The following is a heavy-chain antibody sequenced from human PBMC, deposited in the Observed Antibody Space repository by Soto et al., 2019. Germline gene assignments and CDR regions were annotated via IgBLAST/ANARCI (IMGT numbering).Heavy chain of an antibody. CDR2: VSYDATNK. Sequence: QVQLVESGGGVVRPGNSLTLACAASGFTFSGIAMHWVRQAPGKGLEWVAVVSYDATNKFYGESVKGRFTVSRDNSKHTLYLHMTSLRPEDTATFYCAKALSFTSSALDRWGQGSLVIVS. CDR1: GFTFSGIA. D-gene: IGHD2-2*01. V-gene: IGHV3-30*18. CDR3: AKALSFTSSALDR. J-gene: IGHJ4*02.